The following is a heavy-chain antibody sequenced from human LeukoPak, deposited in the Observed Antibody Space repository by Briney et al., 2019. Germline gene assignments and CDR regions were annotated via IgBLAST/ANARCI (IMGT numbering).Heavy chain of an antibody. CDR3: ASFDDCDFWSGYSY. Sequence: GGSLRLSCAASGFTFSSYEMNWVRQAPGKGLEWVSYISSSGSTIYYADSVKGRFTISRDNAKNSLYLQMNSLRAEDTAVYYCASFDDCDFWSGYSYWGQGTLDTVSS. CDR1: GFTFSSYE. CDR2: ISSSGSTI. D-gene: IGHD3-3*01. J-gene: IGHJ4*02. V-gene: IGHV3-48*03.